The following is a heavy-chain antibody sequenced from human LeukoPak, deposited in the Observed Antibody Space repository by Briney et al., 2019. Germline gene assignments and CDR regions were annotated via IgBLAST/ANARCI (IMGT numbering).Heavy chain of an antibody. CDR2: ISGSSSFI. Sequence: GGSLRLSCAASGFTFSSYNMNWVRQAPGKGLEWVSSISGSSSFISYADSMQGRFTISRDNSRNSLYLQMNSLRAEDTAVYYGARDGLQAYYDSSGFFDYWGQGTLVTVSS. CDR3: ARDGLQAYYDSSGFFDY. CDR1: GFTFSSYN. J-gene: IGHJ4*02. D-gene: IGHD3-22*01. V-gene: IGHV3-21*01.